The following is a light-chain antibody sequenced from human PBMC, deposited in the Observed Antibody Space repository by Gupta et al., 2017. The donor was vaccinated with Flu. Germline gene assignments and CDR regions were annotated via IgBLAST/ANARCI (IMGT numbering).Light chain of an antibody. V-gene: IGKV2-30*01. Sequence: IVCRFSQSLVYRDGNTYSNWCQQRPGQSPMRLIDEVSNRDSGVAEICRGRGSGAVFTLRISRVQAEDVGVYYCMRGTHPWTFGQGTKLEIK. CDR2: EVS. CDR1: QSLVYRDGNTY. J-gene: IGKJ2*02. CDR3: MRGTHPWT.